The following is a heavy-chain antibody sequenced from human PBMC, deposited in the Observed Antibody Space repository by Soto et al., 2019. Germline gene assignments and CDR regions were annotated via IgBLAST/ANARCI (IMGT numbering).Heavy chain of an antibody. D-gene: IGHD3-10*01. J-gene: IGHJ4*02. CDR1: GDSINGYS. CDR2: IYNSGST. V-gene: IGHV4-59*01. Sequence: SETLSLTCTVSGDSINGYSWSWIRQPPGKGLEWIGYIYNSGSTTYNPSLKSRLTMSIDTSEKQFSLKLSSVTAADTAVYYCAGDYGSGSYRFDYWGQGALVTVSS. CDR3: AGDYGSGSYRFDY.